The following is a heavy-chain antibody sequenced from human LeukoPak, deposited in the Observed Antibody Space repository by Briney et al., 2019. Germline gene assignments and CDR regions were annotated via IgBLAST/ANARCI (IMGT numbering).Heavy chain of an antibody. CDR2: ISYDGTKK. J-gene: IGHJ4*02. D-gene: IGHD3-10*01. V-gene: IGHV3-30*18. CDR1: GFTFNNYG. Sequence: GGSLRLSCAASGFTFNNYGMHWVRQAPGKGLEWVAVISYDGTKKYYADSVKGRFTISRDNSKNTLYLQMNSLRAEDTAMYYCAKGSSAGRPYYFDYWGQGTLVTVSS. CDR3: AKGSSAGRPYYFDY.